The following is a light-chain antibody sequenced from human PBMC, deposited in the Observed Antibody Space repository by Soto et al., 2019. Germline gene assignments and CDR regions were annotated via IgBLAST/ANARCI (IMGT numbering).Light chain of an antibody. V-gene: IGKV1-5*01. CDR2: AAS. Sequence: DIQLTQSPSTLSASIGDTVTITCRASLSISGWLAWYQQAPGKAPKLLIYAASTLESGVPSRFSATVSGTEFSLTITSLQPEDFATYYCQQLFDSPITFGQGTRLEIK. CDR1: LSISGW. CDR3: QQLFDSPIT. J-gene: IGKJ5*01.